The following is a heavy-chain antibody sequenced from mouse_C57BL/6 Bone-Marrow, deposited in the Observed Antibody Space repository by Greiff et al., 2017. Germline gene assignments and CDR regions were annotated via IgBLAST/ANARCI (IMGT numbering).Heavy chain of an antibody. CDR3: ARSGASTVVANAMDY. J-gene: IGHJ4*01. D-gene: IGHD1-1*01. V-gene: IGHV1-72*01. CDR1: GYTFTSYW. Sequence: QVQLQQPGAELVKPGASVKLSCKASGYTFTSYWMHWVKQRPGRGLEWIGRIDPNSGGAKYNEKFKSKATLTVDKPSSPAYMQLSSLTSEDSAVYYWARSGASTVVANAMDYWGQGTTVTVSS. CDR2: IDPNSGGA.